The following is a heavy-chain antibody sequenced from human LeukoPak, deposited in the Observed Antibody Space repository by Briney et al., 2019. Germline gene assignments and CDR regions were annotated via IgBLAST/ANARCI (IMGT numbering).Heavy chain of an antibody. CDR1: GGSFSGYY. CDR3: ARGQNDYVWGSYRPPHYFDY. J-gene: IGHJ4*02. D-gene: IGHD3-16*02. V-gene: IGHV4-34*01. CDR2: INHTGST. Sequence: SETLSLTCAVYGGSFSGYYWSWIRQPPGKGLEWIGGINHTGSTNYNPSLKSRVTISVDTSKNQFSLKLSSVTAADTAVYYCARGQNDYVWGSYRPPHYFDYWGQGTLVTVSS.